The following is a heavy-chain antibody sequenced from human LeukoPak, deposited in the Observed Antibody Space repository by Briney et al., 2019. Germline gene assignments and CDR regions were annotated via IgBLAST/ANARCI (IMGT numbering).Heavy chain of an antibody. CDR3: ARFGSGWGDIDY. CDR1: GYSISSGYY. CDR2: IYYSGSP. D-gene: IGHD6-19*01. Sequence: SETLSLTCIVSGYSISSGYYGGGIRQPTGKGVGWIGSIYYSGSPYYNPSLKSRVTISVDTSKIQFSLKLSSVTAADTAVYYCARFGSGWGDIDYWGQGTLVTVSS. J-gene: IGHJ4*02. V-gene: IGHV4-38-2*02.